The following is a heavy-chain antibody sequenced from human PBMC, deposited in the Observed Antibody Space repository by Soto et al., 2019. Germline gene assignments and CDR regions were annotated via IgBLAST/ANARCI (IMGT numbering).Heavy chain of an antibody. V-gene: IGHV3-30*04. D-gene: IGHD3-22*01. Sequence: ESVGGVVQPGRSLRLSCAASGFMFSRYAMHWVRQAPGKGLEWLAVISNNGNTRSHTDSVQGRFTISGDNSNNTVLLQMNSLRHEDPAVYYCVRSGSGYYYGPLDYWGRGTLVTVSS. CDR2: ISNNGNTR. J-gene: IGHJ4*02. CDR3: VRSGSGYYYGPLDY. CDR1: GFMFSRYA.